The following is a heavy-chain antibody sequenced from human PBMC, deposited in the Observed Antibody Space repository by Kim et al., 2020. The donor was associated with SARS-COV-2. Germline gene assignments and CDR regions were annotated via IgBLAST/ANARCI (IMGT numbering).Heavy chain of an antibody. V-gene: IGHV3-30-3*01. D-gene: IGHD3-22*01. CDR2: ISYDGSNK. J-gene: IGHJ4*02. Sequence: GGSLRLSCAASGFTFSSYAMHWVRQAPGKGLEWVAVISYDGSNKYYADSVKGRFTISRDNSKNTLYLQMNSLRAEDTAVYYCARGLQNYYDSSGYYYVAGVYFDYWGPGALVSVSS. CDR1: GFTFSSYA. CDR3: ARGLQNYYDSSGYYYVAGVYFDY.